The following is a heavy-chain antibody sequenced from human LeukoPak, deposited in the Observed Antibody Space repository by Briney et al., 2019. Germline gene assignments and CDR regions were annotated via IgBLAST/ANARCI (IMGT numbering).Heavy chain of an antibody. CDR3: ARAGVYYDSSGYPNKH. Sequence: PGRSLGLSCAASGFTFSSYAMHWVRQAPGKGLEWVAVISYDGSNKYYADSVKGRFTISRDNSKNTLYLQMNSLRAEDTAVYYCARAGVYYDSSGYPNKHWGQGTLVTVSS. J-gene: IGHJ1*01. D-gene: IGHD3-22*01. CDR2: ISYDGSNK. CDR1: GFTFSSYA. V-gene: IGHV3-30-3*01.